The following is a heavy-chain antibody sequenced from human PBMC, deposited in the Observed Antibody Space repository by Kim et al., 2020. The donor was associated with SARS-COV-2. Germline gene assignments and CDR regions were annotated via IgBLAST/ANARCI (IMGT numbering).Heavy chain of an antibody. V-gene: IGHV3-30*18. Sequence: GGSLRLSCAASGFTFSSYGMHWVRQAPGKGLEWVAVISYDGSNKYYADSVKGRFSISRDNSKNTLYLQMNSLRAEETAVYYCAKGLGAAATYHYYYYGMDVWGQGTTVTVSS. D-gene: IGHD6-13*01. CDR1: GFTFSSYG. CDR2: ISYDGSNK. CDR3: AKGLGAAATYHYYYYGMDV. J-gene: IGHJ6*02.